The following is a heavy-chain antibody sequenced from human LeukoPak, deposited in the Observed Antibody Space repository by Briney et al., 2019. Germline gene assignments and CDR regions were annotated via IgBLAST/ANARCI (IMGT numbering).Heavy chain of an antibody. J-gene: IGHJ4*02. CDR1: GFTFSRYW. CDR2: ISSSGSTI. Sequence: GGSLRLSCAASGFTFSRYWMSWVRQAPGKGLEWVSYISSSGSTIYYADSVKGRFTISRDNAKNSLYLQMNSLRAEDTAVYYCARDGGQWLVRLFDYWGQGTLVTVSS. D-gene: IGHD6-19*01. CDR3: ARDGGQWLVRLFDY. V-gene: IGHV3-48*03.